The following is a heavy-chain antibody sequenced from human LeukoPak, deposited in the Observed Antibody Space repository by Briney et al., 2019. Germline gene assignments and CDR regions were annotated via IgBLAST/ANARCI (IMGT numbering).Heavy chain of an antibody. CDR3: ARDLVAAAGTVYYYYYYMDV. J-gene: IGHJ6*03. CDR1: GFIFNNYE. V-gene: IGHV3-48*03. CDR2: ISISGRSI. Sequence: PGGSLRLSCAASGFIFNNYEMNWVRQAPGKGLEWVSYISISGRSIYYADSVKGRFTISRDNAQNSLYLQMNSLRAEDTAVYYCARDLVAAAGTVYYYYYYMDVWGKGTTVTVSS. D-gene: IGHD6-13*01.